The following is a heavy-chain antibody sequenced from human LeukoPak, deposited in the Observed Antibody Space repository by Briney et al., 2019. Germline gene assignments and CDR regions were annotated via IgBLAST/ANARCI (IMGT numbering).Heavy chain of an antibody. CDR1: VGSVTSTNW. CDR3: AREGGFYRPLDY. D-gene: IGHD3-3*01. J-gene: IGHJ4*02. Sequence: PSETLSLTCDVSVGSVTSTNWWTWVRQPPGKGLEWIGEVHLDGRTNYNPSLKSRLIMSVALPETHISLKLTSVTAADTAVYYCAREGGFYRPLDYSGQGTLVAVSS. V-gene: IGHV4-4*02. CDR2: VHLDGRT.